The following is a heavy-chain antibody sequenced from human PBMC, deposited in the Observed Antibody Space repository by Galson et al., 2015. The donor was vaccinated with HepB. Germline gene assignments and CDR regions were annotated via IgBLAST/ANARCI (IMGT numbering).Heavy chain of an antibody. CDR3: ARGFNYYDSSGAKEENWYFDL. CDR2: IIPILGIA. CDR1: GYTFTSYG. J-gene: IGHJ2*01. D-gene: IGHD3-22*01. Sequence: SVKVSCKASGYTFTSYGISWVRQAPGQGLEWMGRIIPILGIANYAQKFQGRVTITADKSTSTAYMELSSLRSEDTAVYYCARGFNYYDSSGAKEENWYFDLWGRGTLVTVSS. V-gene: IGHV1-69*04.